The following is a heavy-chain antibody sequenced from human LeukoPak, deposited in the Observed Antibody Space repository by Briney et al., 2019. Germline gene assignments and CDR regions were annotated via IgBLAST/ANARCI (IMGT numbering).Heavy chain of an antibody. CDR2: ISGYNGHT. CDR3: ARAGYDSSGYYPRVPDY. Sequence: ASVKVSCKASGYTFTSYGIGWVRQAPGQGLEGMGWISGYNGHTKYAQKFQGRVTMTTDTSTSTAYMELRSLRSDDTAMYYCARAGYDSSGYYPRVPDYWGQGTLVTVSS. D-gene: IGHD3-22*01. V-gene: IGHV1-18*01. CDR1: GYTFTSYG. J-gene: IGHJ4*02.